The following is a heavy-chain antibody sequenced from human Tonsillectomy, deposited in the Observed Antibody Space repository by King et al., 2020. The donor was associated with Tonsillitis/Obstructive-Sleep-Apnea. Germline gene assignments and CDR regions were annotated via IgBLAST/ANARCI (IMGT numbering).Heavy chain of an antibody. CDR2: INAGNGNT. CDR3: ARDRACSSTSCYYRWFDP. Sequence: QLVQSGAEVKKPGASVKVSCKASGYTFTSYAMHWVRQAPGQRLEWMGWINAGNGNTKYSQKFQGRVTITRDTSASTAYMELSSLGSEDTAVYYCARDRACSSTSCYYRWFDPWGQGTLVTVSS. CDR1: GYTFTSYA. V-gene: IGHV1-3*01. D-gene: IGHD2-2*01. J-gene: IGHJ5*02.